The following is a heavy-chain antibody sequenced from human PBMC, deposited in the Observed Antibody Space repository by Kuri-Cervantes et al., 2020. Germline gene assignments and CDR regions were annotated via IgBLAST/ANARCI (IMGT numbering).Heavy chain of an antibody. D-gene: IGHD3-9*01. CDR2: ISYDGSNK. Sequence: GGSLRLSCAASGFTFSSYAMHWVRQAPGKGLEWVAVISYDGSNKYYADSVKGRFTISRDNSKNTLFLQMNSLRAEDTAVYYCARSQGYFDWLLPDYWGQGTLVTSPQ. CDR3: ARSQGYFDWLLPDY. CDR1: GFTFSSYA. V-gene: IGHV3-30*01. J-gene: IGHJ4*02.